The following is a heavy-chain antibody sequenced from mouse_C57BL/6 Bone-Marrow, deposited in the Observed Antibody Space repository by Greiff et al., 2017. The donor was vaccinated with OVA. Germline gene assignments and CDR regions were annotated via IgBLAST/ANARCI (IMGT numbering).Heavy chain of an antibody. Sequence: EVQLVESEGGLVQPGSSMKLSCTASGFTFSDYYMAWVRQVPEKGLEWVANINYDGSSTYYLDSLKSRFIISRDNAKNILYLQMSSLKSEDTATYYCARAYGNYWYFDVWGTGTTVTVSS. CDR1: GFTFSDYY. D-gene: IGHD2-1*01. V-gene: IGHV5-16*01. CDR3: ARAYGNYWYFDV. J-gene: IGHJ1*03. CDR2: INYDGSST.